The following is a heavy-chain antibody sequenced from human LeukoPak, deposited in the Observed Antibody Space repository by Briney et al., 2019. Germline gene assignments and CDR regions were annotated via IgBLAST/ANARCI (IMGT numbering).Heavy chain of an antibody. Sequence: SETLSLTCTVSGDSISSSGYYWGWIRQPPGKGLEWIGNIHYSGSTNYNASLKSRVTISIDTSKNQFSLVLRSVTAADTAVYYCAKRGPGTGWSFDYWGQGILITVSS. CDR3: AKRGPGTGWSFDY. D-gene: IGHD6-19*01. CDR2: IHYSGST. CDR1: GDSISSSGYY. J-gene: IGHJ4*02. V-gene: IGHV4-39*01.